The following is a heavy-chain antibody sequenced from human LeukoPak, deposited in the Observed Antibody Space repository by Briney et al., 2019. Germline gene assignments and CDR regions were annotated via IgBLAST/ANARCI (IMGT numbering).Heavy chain of an antibody. V-gene: IGHV4-39*01. Sequence: SETLSLTCTVSGGSISSSSYYWGWIRQPPGKGLEWIGSIYYSGSTYYNPSLKSRVTISVDTSKNQFSLKLSSVTAADTAVYYCARHPGRFLEWLPNFDYWGQGTLVTVSS. CDR3: ARHPGRFLEWLPNFDY. CDR1: GGSISSSSYY. J-gene: IGHJ4*02. CDR2: IYYSGST. D-gene: IGHD3-3*01.